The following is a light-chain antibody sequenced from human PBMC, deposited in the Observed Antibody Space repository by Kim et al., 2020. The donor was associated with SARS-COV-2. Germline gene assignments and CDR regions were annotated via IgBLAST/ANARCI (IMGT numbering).Light chain of an antibody. CDR3: QQRSNWPLT. CDR2: DAS. J-gene: IGKJ4*01. V-gene: IGKV3-11*01. Sequence: WSPGERATLTCRASQSVSSYLAWYQQKPGQAPRLLIYDASNRATGIPARFSGSGSGTDFTLTISSLEPEDFAVYYCQQRSNWPLTFGGGTKVDIK. CDR1: QSVSSY.